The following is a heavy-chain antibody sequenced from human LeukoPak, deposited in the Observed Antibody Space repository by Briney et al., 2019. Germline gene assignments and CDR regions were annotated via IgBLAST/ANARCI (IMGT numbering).Heavy chain of an antibody. V-gene: IGHV3-9*01. CDR1: GFTFDDYA. J-gene: IGHJ4*02. CDR3: AKAVYYYDSSGPHY. CDR2: ISWNSGSI. D-gene: IGHD3-22*01. Sequence: RSLRLSCAASGFTFDDYAMHWVRHAPGKGLEWVSGISWNSGSIGYADSVKGRFTISRDNAKNSLYLQMNSLRAEDTALYYCAKAVYYYDSSGPHYWGQGTLVTVSS.